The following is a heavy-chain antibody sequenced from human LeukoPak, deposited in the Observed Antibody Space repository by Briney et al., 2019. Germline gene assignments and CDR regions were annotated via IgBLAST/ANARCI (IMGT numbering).Heavy chain of an antibody. CDR2: ISPGTGKT. CDR3: ARVFGQWLAVD. CDR1: GYTFTTDD. Sequence: ASVKVSCKASGYTFTTDDINWVRQASGRGLEWMGFISPGTGKTRYPQKFQGRVTMTRDTSINTVYMELSSLRSEDTAIYYCARVFGQWLAVDWGQGTPVTVSS. V-gene: IGHV1-8*01. J-gene: IGHJ4*02. D-gene: IGHD6-19*01.